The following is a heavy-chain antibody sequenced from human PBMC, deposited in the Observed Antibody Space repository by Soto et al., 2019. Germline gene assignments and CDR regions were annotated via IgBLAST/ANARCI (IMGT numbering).Heavy chain of an antibody. CDR1: GLTFSRNW. CDR3: ARVLSAFDYFDY. D-gene: IGHD3-3*02. CDR2: IEYDGSEK. J-gene: IGHJ4*02. V-gene: IGHV3-7*05. Sequence: EVQLVESGGGLVQPGGSLRLACVASGLTFSRNWMTWVRQAPGKGLEWAATIEYDGSEKSYVDSVKGRFTISRDNAKNSLSLQMNSLRAEDTAVYYCARVLSAFDYFDYWGQGTLVTVSS.